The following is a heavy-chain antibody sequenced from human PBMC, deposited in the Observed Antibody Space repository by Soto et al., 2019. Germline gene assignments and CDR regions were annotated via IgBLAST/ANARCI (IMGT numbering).Heavy chain of an antibody. CDR3: ARPTSRSASNFDY. Sequence: SETLSLTCAVYSESFSIYYGGLIRQPPGKGLEWIGEINHTGSTNYNPSLKSRVTMSVDTSKSQFSLKLSYVTAADTAVYYCARPTSRSASNFDYWGQGTLVTVSS. CDR2: INHTGST. J-gene: IGHJ4*02. CDR1: SESFSIYY. D-gene: IGHD3-10*01. V-gene: IGHV4-34*01.